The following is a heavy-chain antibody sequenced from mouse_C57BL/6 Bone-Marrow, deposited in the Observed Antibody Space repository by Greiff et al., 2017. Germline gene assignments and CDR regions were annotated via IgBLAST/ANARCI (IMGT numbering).Heavy chain of an antibody. Sequence: EVQVVESGPELVKPGASVKISCKASGYSFTDYNMNWVKQSNGKSLEWIGVINPNYGTTSYNQKFKGKATLTVDQSSSTAYMQLNSLTSDDSAVYYCASSTYYSNLGYAMDYWGQGTSVTVSS. V-gene: IGHV1-39*01. CDR2: INPNYGTT. J-gene: IGHJ4*01. CDR3: ASSTYYSNLGYAMDY. CDR1: GYSFTDYN. D-gene: IGHD2-5*01.